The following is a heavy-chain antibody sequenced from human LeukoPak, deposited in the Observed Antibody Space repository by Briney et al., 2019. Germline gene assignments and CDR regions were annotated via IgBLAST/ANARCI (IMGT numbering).Heavy chain of an antibody. D-gene: IGHD6-19*01. CDR1: GFTFSSYG. CDR2: ISGSGGST. J-gene: IGHJ3*02. Sequence: GGSLRLSCAASGFTFSSYGMSWVRQAPGKGLEWVSAISGSGGSTYYADSVKGRFTISRDNAKNSLYLQMNSLRAEDTALYYCAKAYSSGWTGDAFDIWGQGTMVTVSS. CDR3: AKAYSSGWTGDAFDI. V-gene: IGHV3-23*01.